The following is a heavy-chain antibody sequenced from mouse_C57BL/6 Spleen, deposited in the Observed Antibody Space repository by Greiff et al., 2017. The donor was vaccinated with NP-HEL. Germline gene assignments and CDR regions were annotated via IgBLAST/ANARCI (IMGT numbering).Heavy chain of an antibody. CDR1: GFTFSDYG. CDR2: ISSGSSTI. J-gene: IGHJ1*03. Sequence: EVQLVESGGGLVKPGGSLKLSCAASGFTFSDYGMHWVRQAPEKGLEWVAYISSGSSTIYYADTVKGRFTISRDNAKNTLFLQMTSLRSEDTAMYYCARGRSTMVTTDWYFDVWGTGTTVTVSS. D-gene: IGHD2-1*01. CDR3: ARGRSTMVTTDWYFDV. V-gene: IGHV5-17*01.